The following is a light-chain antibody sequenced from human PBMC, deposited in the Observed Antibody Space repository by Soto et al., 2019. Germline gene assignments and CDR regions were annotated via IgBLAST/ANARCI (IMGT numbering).Light chain of an antibody. J-gene: IGKJ2*01. CDR2: DAS. V-gene: IGKV1-5*01. Sequence: DLQMTHSPSTLSASLRDRVTITCRASQSISTWLAWYQQTPGKAPKLLIYDASSLQSGVPSRFSGHGSGTDFTLTISSLQPDDFATYYCQQYNSYTTFGQGTKVDIK. CDR3: QQYNSYTT. CDR1: QSISTW.